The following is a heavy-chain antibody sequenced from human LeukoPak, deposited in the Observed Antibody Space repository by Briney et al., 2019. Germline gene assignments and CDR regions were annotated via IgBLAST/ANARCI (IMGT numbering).Heavy chain of an antibody. V-gene: IGHV4-39*07. CDR2: IYYSGST. Sequence: SETLSLTCTVSGGSISSSSYYWGWIRQPPGKGLEWIGCIYYSGSTYYNPSLKSRVTISVDTSKNQFSLKLSSVTAADTAVCYCAREKNGNEPFDYWGQGTLVTVSS. J-gene: IGHJ4*02. D-gene: IGHD4-23*01. CDR1: GGSISSSSYY. CDR3: AREKNGNEPFDY.